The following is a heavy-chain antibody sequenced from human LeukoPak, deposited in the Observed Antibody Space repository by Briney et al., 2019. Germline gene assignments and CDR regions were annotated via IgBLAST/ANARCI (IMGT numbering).Heavy chain of an antibody. CDR2: IKPDGSEK. CDR3: ARSRFYFDY. V-gene: IGHV3-7*01. CDR1: GSTFSTYW. Sequence: GGSLRLSCAASGSTFSTYWMGWVRQAPGKGLEWVAKIKPDGSEKDHVDSVKGRFTISRDNAKNSLYLQLNSLRAEDTAVYYCARSRFYFDYWGQGTLVTVSS. J-gene: IGHJ4*02.